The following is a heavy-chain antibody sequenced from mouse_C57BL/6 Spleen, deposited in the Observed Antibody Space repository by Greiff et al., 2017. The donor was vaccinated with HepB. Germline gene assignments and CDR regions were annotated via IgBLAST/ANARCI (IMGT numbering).Heavy chain of an antibody. V-gene: IGHV1-52*01. J-gene: IGHJ3*01. CDR1: GYTFTSYW. Sequence: VQLQQPGAELVRPGSSVKLSCKASGYTFTSYWMHWVKQRPIQGLEWIGNIDPSDSETHYNQKFKDKATLTVDKSSSTAYMQLSSLTSEDSAVYYCAREGGMDYDGDPFAYWGQGTLVTVSA. CDR3: AREGGMDYDGDPFAY. CDR2: IDPSDSET. D-gene: IGHD2-4*01.